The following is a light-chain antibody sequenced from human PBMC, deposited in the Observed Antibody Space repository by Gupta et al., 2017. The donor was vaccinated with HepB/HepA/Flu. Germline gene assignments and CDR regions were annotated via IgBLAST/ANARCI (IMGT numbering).Light chain of an antibody. Sequence: QSALTQPASVSGSPGQSITISCTGTSSDVGGYNYVSWYQQHPGKAPKLMIYDVSNRPSGVSNRFSGSKSGNTASLTISGLQAEDEADYYCSSYTSSNTHGVFGGGTKLTVL. J-gene: IGLJ2*01. CDR1: SSDVGGYNY. CDR3: SSYTSSNTHGV. CDR2: DVS. V-gene: IGLV2-14*01.